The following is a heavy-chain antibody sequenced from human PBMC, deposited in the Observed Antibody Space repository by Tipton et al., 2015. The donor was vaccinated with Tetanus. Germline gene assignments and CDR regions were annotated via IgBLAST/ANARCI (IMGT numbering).Heavy chain of an antibody. V-gene: IGHV4-61*01. CDR2: IYYSGST. CDR3: VRAGEDGYNFGY. CDR1: GGSVSSGSYY. J-gene: IGHJ4*02. Sequence: TLSLTCTVSGGSVSSGSYYWSWIRQPPGKGLEWIGYIYYSGSTNYNPSLKSRVTISVDTSKNQFSLKLSSVTAADTAVYYCVRAGEDGYNFGYWGQGTLVTVSS. D-gene: IGHD5-24*01.